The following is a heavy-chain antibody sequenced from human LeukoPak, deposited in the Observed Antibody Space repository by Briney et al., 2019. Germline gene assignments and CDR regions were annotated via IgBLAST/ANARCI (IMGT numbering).Heavy chain of an antibody. V-gene: IGHV1-18*01. Sequence: GASVKVSCKASGYTFTSYGISWVRQAPGQGLEWMGWISAYNGNTNYAQKLQGRVTMTTDTSTSTAYMELRSLRSDDTAVYYCASTSGEYCSSTSCYRDAFDIWGQGTMVTVSS. CDR3: ASTSGEYCSSTSCYRDAFDI. J-gene: IGHJ3*02. D-gene: IGHD2-2*01. CDR2: ISAYNGNT. CDR1: GYTFTSYG.